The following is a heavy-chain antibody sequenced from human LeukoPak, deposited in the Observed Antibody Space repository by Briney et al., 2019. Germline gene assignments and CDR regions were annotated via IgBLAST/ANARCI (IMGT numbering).Heavy chain of an antibody. CDR1: GDSISDYY. D-gene: IGHD1-14*01. CDR3: ARDRTGAFDI. J-gene: IGHJ3*02. V-gene: IGHV4-59*01. Sequence: SETLSLTCTVSGDSISDYYWSWIRQPPGKGLEWIAYIYYSGKTNYNPSLKGRATTSLDTSKSHLSLRLNSVTAADTAVYYCARDRTGAFDIWGQGTMVTVSS. CDR2: IYYSGKT.